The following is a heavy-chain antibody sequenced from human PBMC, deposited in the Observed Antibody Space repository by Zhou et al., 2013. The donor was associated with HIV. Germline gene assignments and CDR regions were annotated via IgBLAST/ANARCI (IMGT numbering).Heavy chain of an antibody. Sequence: QVQLVQSGAEVKKPGASVKVSCKASGYTFTSYDINWVRQATGQGLEWMGWMNPNSGNTGYAQKFQGRVTMTRNTSISTAYMELSSLRSEDTAVYYCARGIADCSGGSCYSFSGWFDPWGQGTLVTVSS. V-gene: IGHV1-8*01. J-gene: IGHJ5*02. CDR3: ARGIADCSGGSCYSFSGWFDP. CDR2: MNPNSGNT. D-gene: IGHD2-15*01. CDR1: GYTFTSYD.